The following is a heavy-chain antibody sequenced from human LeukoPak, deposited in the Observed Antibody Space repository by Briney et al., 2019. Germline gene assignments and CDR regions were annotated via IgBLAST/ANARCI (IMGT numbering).Heavy chain of an antibody. CDR2: IYTSGST. V-gene: IGHV4-61*02. CDR3: ARVTTGGYYNC. J-gene: IGHJ4*02. CDR1: GGSISSGSYY. D-gene: IGHD3-22*01. Sequence: SETLSLTCTVSGGSISSGSYYWSWIRQPAGKGLEWIGRIYTSGSTNYNPSLKSRVTISVDTSKNQFSLKLSSVTAADTDVYYCARVTTGGYYNCWGQGTLVTVSS.